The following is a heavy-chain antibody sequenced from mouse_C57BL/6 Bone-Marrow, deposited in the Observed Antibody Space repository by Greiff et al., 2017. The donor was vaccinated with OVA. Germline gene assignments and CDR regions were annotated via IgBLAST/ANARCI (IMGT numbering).Heavy chain of an antibody. CDR2: INPYNGDT. J-gene: IGHJ1*03. CDR1: GYSFTGYF. D-gene: IGHD2-4*01. CDR3: ARGGLRLRGGWYFDV. Sequence: VQLKESGPELVKPGDSVKISCKASGYSFTGYFMNWVMQSHGKSLEWIGRINPYNGDTFYNQKFKGKATLTVDKSSSTAHMELRSLTSEDSAVDYCARGGLRLRGGWYFDVWGTGTTVTVSS. V-gene: IGHV1-20*01.